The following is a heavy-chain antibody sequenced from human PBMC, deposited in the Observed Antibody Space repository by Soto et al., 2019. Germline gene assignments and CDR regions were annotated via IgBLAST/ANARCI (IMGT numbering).Heavy chain of an antibody. CDR3: AGRPEIHPR. Sequence: QVHLQESGPGLVEPSETLSLTCAISGGSTSSSDWWTWFRQPPGDGLEWIGEIDRDGVTNYNSSLKRRLSRSLDQSRNTFSLSLVSVTTAAAVVDFCAGRPEIHPRWGQGILVPVSS. CDR1: GGSTSSSDW. D-gene: IGHD1-26*01. CDR2: IDRDGVT. J-gene: IGHJ4*02. V-gene: IGHV4-4*02.